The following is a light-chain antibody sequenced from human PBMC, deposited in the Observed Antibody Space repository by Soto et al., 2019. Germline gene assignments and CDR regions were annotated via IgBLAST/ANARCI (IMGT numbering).Light chain of an antibody. CDR2: DAS. V-gene: IGKV4-1*01. J-gene: IGKJ4*01. CDR1: QSLFFSPNNKNY. Sequence: DIVVTQSTASLAVSLGERATITCKSSQSLFFSPNNKNYLAWYQQKPGQAPRLLIFDASNRADGTPARFSGGGSETDFTLTITSLQSEDVAVYYCQQYNSWPLTFGGGTKVDIK. CDR3: QQYNSWPLT.